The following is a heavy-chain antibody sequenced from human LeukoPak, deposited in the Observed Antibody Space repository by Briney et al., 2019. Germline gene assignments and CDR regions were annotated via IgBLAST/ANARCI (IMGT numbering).Heavy chain of an antibody. D-gene: IGHD2-21*01. CDR1: GYTFTNYY. J-gene: IGHJ4*02. CDR3: ARVDTILWRSPPFDF. CDR2: SNPSGDST. V-gene: IGHV1-46*01. Sequence: ASVKVSCKASGYTFTNYYIHWVRQAPGHGLEWLGISNPSGDSTNYAQKFQGRVTMTRDTSTSTVYMDLSSLRSEDTAVYYCARVDTILWRSPPFDFWGQGTLVTVAS.